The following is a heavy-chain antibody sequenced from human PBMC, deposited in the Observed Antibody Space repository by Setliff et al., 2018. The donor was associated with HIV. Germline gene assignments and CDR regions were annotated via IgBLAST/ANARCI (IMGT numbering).Heavy chain of an antibody. V-gene: IGHV4-4*09. D-gene: IGHD1-7*01. CDR2: IYGSGST. CDR1: GDSIGTYS. Sequence: KPSETLSLTCAVSGDSIGTYSWHWLRQPPGKGLEWIGYIYGSGSTGYNPSLTSRVTMSTDTPNNRFALKLTSVTAADTAVYYCAKRAVQDGTGTSSNWFESWGQGTLVTVSS. J-gene: IGHJ5*01. CDR3: AKRAVQDGTGTSSNWFES.